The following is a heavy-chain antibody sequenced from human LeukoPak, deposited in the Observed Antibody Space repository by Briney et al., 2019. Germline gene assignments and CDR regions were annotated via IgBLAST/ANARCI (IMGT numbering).Heavy chain of an antibody. D-gene: IGHD3-10*01. V-gene: IGHV4-30-2*01. Sequence: PSETLSLTCAVSGGSISSGGYSWSWIRQPPGKGLEWIGYIYHSGSTYYNPSLKSRVTISVDRSKNQFSLKLSSVTAADTAVYYCARVLLGGYYGSGSYFDYWGQGTLVTVSS. CDR2: IYHSGST. CDR3: ARVLLGGYYGSGSYFDY. J-gene: IGHJ4*02. CDR1: GGSISSGGYS.